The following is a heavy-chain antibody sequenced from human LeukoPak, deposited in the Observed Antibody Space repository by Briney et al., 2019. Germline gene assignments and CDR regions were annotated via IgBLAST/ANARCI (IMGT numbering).Heavy chain of an antibody. J-gene: IGHJ3*02. CDR1: GGTFSSYA. CDR3: AREVWSGPIMGHDAFDI. CDR2: IIPIFGTA. Sequence: SVKVSCKASGGTFSSYAISWVRQAPGQGLEWMGGIIPIFGTANYAQKFQGRATITADESTSTAYMELSSLRSEDTAVYYCAREVWSGPIMGHDAFDIWGQGTMVTVSS. D-gene: IGHD3-3*01. V-gene: IGHV1-69*13.